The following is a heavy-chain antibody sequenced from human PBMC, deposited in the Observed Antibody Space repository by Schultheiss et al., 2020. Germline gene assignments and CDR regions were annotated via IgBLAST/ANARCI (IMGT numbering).Heavy chain of an antibody. Sequence: ASVKVSCKASGYTFTGYYMHWVRQAPGQGLEWMGRINPNSGVTNYAQKFQGRVTMTRDTSISTAYMELSRLRSDDTAVYYCARAVPLEWLTPIFDYWGQGTLVTVSS. CDR2: INPNSGVT. CDR3: ARAVPLEWLTPIFDY. CDR1: GYTFTGYY. D-gene: IGHD3-3*01. V-gene: IGHV1-2*06. J-gene: IGHJ4*02.